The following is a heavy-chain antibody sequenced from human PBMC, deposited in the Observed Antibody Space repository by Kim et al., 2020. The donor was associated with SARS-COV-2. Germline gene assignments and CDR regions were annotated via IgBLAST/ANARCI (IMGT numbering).Heavy chain of an antibody. CDR3: ARDQLNWNAEVFDY. CDR1: GYTFTSYA. J-gene: IGHJ4*02. CDR2: INTNTGNP. D-gene: IGHD1-1*01. Sequence: ASVKVSCKASGYTFTSYAMNWVRQAPGQGLEWMGWINTNTGNPTYAQGFTGRFVFSLDTSVSTAYLQISSLKAEDTAVYYCARDQLNWNAEVFDYWGQGTLVTVSS. V-gene: IGHV7-4-1*02.